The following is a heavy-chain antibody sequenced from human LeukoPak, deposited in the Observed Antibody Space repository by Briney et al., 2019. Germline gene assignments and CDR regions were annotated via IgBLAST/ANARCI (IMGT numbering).Heavy chain of an antibody. V-gene: IGHV4-59*01. CDR1: GASISNYY. Sequence: SETLSLTCTVSGASISNYYWTWIRQPPGKGLEWIGYICYSGSTNYRPSLKSRVTISVDTSKNQVSLRLRSVTAADTAVYYCARGLRNRSSGTRFDVFDIWGQGTMVTVSS. D-gene: IGHD6-6*01. CDR2: ICYSGST. J-gene: IGHJ3*02. CDR3: ARGLRNRSSGTRFDVFDI.